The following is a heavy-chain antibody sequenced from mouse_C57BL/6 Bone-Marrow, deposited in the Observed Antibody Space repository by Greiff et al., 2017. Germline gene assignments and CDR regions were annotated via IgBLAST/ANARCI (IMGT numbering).Heavy chain of an antibody. V-gene: IGHV1-64*01. D-gene: IGHD6-1*01. CDR1: GYTFTSYW. J-gene: IGHJ1*03. Sequence: VQLQQPGAELVKPGASVKLSCKASGYTFTSYWMHWVKQRPGQGLEWIGMIHPNSGSTNYDEKFKSKATLTVDKSSSTAYMQLSSLTSEDSAVYYCARAVLNQDNDVWGTGTTLTVSS. CDR3: ARAVLNQDNDV. CDR2: IHPNSGST.